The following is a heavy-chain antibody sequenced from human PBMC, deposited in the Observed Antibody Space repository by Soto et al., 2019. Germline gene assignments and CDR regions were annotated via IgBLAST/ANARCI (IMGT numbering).Heavy chain of an antibody. CDR1: GGSISSSSYY. D-gene: IGHD2-15*01. CDR2: IYYSGST. Sequence: QLQLRESGPGLVKPSETLSLTCSVSGGSISSSSYYWGWIRQPPGKGLEWIESIYYSGSTYYNPSLKSRVTISVATSKTQFSLKLSSVTAADTAVYSCARGLYSHDAFDIWGQGTMVTVSS. CDR3: ARGLYSHDAFDI. J-gene: IGHJ3*02. V-gene: IGHV4-39*01.